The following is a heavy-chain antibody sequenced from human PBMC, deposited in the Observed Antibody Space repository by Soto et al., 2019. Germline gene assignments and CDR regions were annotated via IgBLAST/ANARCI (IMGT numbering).Heavy chain of an antibody. CDR1: GFSFSDYY. CDR3: AREGEYSNGCGACGMDV. CDR2: ISSSSSMI. J-gene: IGHJ6*02. Sequence: QVQLVESGGALVKPGGSLRLSCAAPGFSFSDYYMNWIRQAPGKGLEWVSYISSSSSMIYYADSVKGRFTISRDNAKNSLDLQMNSLRAEDTAVYYWAREGEYSNGCGACGMDVWGQGTTVNVSS. D-gene: IGHD5-18*01. V-gene: IGHV3-11*01.